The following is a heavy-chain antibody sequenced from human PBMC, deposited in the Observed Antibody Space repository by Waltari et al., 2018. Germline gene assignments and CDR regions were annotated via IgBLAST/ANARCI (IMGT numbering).Heavy chain of an antibody. CDR1: GFTFDDSA. CDR3: AKEVDSGYCSGGSCYSLGFDY. J-gene: IGHJ4*02. CDR2: ISWHSGSI. D-gene: IGHD2-15*01. Sequence: EVQLVESGGGLVQPGRSLRLSCAASGFTFDDSAMHWVRQAPGTGLEWVSGISWHSGSIGYADSVKGRFTISRDNAKNSLYLQMNSLRAEDTALYYCAKEVDSGYCSGGSCYSLGFDYWGQGTLVTVSS. V-gene: IGHV3-9*01.